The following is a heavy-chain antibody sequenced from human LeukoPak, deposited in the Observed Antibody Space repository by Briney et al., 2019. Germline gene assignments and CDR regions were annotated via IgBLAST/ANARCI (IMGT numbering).Heavy chain of an antibody. Sequence: QPGGSLRLSCAASGFTFSSYGMHWVRQAPGKGLEWVAFIRYDGSNKYYADSVKGRFTISRDNSKNTLYLQMHSLRAEDTAVYYCAKELQTYDFWSGSVDYWGQGTLVTVSS. CDR2: IRYDGSNK. V-gene: IGHV3-30*02. CDR3: AKELQTYDFWSGSVDY. CDR1: GFTFSSYG. D-gene: IGHD3-3*01. J-gene: IGHJ4*02.